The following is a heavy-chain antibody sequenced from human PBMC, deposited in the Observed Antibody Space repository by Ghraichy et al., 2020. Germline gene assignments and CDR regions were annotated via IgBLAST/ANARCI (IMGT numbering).Heavy chain of an antibody. J-gene: IGHJ5*02. Sequence: LNISCAASGFTFSNYWMHWVRQAPGKGLEWVANIKEDGSEKYYVDSVKGRFTISRDNAKNSLYLQMNSLRAEDTAIYYCTRGFDPWGQGTLVTVSS. CDR3: TRGFDP. V-gene: IGHV3-7*03. CDR2: IKEDGSEK. CDR1: GFTFSNYW.